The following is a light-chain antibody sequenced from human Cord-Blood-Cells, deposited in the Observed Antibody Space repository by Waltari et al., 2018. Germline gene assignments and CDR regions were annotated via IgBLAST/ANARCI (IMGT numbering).Light chain of an antibody. Sequence: QSVLTQPPSASGTPGQRVTISCSGSSSNIGRNTVNWYQQLPGTAPKPLIYRNNRRPSGVPDRFSGSKSGTSASLAISGLQSEDEADYYCAAWDDSLNGWVFGGGTKLTVL. CDR2: RNN. V-gene: IGLV1-44*01. CDR3: AAWDDSLNGWV. CDR1: SSNIGRNT. J-gene: IGLJ3*02.